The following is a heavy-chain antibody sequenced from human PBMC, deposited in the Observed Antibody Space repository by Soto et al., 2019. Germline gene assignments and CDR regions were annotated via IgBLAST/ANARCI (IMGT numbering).Heavy chain of an antibody. CDR2: IYYSGST. CDR3: ARTVTRPLIYFDY. V-gene: IGHV4-59*01. J-gene: IGHJ4*02. Sequence: SETLSLTCTVSGGSISSYYWSWIRQPPGKGLEWIGYIYYSGSTNYNPSLKSRVTISVDTSKNQFSLKLSSVTAADTAVYYCARTVTRPLIYFDYWGQGTLVTVSS. CDR1: GGSISSYY. D-gene: IGHD4-17*01.